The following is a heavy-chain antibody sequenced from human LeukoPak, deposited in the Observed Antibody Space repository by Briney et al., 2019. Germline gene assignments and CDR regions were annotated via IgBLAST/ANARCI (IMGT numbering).Heavy chain of an antibody. J-gene: IGHJ4*02. CDR3: AKGTYYYDSSGPPDY. CDR1: GFTFDDYA. D-gene: IGHD3-22*01. CDR2: ISWNSGSI. V-gene: IGHV3-9*01. Sequence: GGSLRLSCAASGFTFDDYAMHWVRQAPGKGLEWVSGISWNSGSIGYADSVKGRFTISRDNAKNSLYLQMNSLRAEDTALYYCAKGTYYYDSSGPPDYWGQGTLVTVSS.